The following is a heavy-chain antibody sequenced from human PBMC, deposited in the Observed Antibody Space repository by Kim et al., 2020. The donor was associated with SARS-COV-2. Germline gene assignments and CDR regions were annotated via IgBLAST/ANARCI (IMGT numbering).Heavy chain of an antibody. V-gene: IGHV4-39*01. J-gene: IGHJ4*02. D-gene: IGHD5-18*01. Sequence: PPRNSGVTISIDTSTHQFSLKLSSVTAEDTAVYYCARLKGWIQLWFFDYWGQGILVTVSS. CDR3: ARLKGWIQLWFFDY.